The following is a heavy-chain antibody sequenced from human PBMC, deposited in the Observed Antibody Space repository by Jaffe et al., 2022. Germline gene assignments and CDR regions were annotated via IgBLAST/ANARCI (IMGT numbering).Heavy chain of an antibody. V-gene: IGHV3-30*02. Sequence: QVQLVESGGGVVQPGGSLRLSCAASGFSFSNYDMHWVRQAPGKGLEWVAYIQYDESNKYYADSVKGRFTISRDNSKTSLYLQMNSLRVEDTAVYYCTKADYWGQGTMVTVSS. CDR1: GFSFSNYD. CDR2: IQYDESNK. CDR3: TKADY. J-gene: IGHJ4*02.